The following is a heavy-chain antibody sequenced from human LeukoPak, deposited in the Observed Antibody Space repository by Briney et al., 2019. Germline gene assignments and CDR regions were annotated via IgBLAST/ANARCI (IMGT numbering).Heavy chain of an antibody. CDR1: GGTFSSEA. J-gene: IGHJ5*02. Sequence: ASVKVSCTASGGTFSSEAFIWVRPAPGQGLEWMGGIIPIFGRPDYAQKFQDIVTITTDESTNTVYMELSSLRSEDTAVYYCARGETILNWFDPWGQGTLVTVSS. CDR2: IIPIFGRP. CDR3: ARGETILNWFDP. V-gene: IGHV1-69*05. D-gene: IGHD1-1*01.